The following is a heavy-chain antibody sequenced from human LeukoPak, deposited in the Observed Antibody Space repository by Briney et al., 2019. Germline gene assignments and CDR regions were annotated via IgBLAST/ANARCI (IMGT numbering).Heavy chain of an antibody. V-gene: IGHV1-8*01. Sequence: VASVKVSCKASGYTFTSYDINWVRQATGQGLEWMGWMNPNSGNTGYAQKFQGRVAMTRNTSISTAYMELSSLRSEDTAVYYCARVRGYYDFWSGYYLGMANTGLDAFDIWGQGTMVTVSS. D-gene: IGHD3-3*01. CDR1: GYTFTSYD. CDR2: MNPNSGNT. CDR3: ARVRGYYDFWSGYYLGMANTGLDAFDI. J-gene: IGHJ3*02.